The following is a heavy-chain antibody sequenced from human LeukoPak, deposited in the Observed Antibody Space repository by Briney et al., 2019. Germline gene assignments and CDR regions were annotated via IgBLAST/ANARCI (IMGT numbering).Heavy chain of an antibody. CDR2: ISSSSSYI. D-gene: IGHD2-2*01. J-gene: IGHJ4*02. CDR1: GFTFSSYS. CDR3: AREGLGYCSSTSCYADVIDY. V-gene: IGHV3-21*01. Sequence: PGGSLRLSCAASGFTFSSYSMNWVRQAPGKGLEWVSSISSSSSYIYYADSVKGRFTISRDNAKNSLYLQMSSLRAEDTAVYYCAREGLGYCSSTSCYADVIDYWGQGTLVTVSS.